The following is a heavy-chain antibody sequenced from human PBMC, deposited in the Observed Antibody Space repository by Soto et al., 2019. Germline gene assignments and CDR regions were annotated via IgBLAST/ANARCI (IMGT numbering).Heavy chain of an antibody. CDR2: IIPIFASP. V-gene: IGHV1-69*13. Sequence: SVKVSCKTSGGIFNSYGLSWVRQAPGQGPEWMGQIIPIFASPKYAQKFQGRLTITADESTNTAYMELSGLTTEDTAMYYCAREKFSNFFDPWGQATPVTVS. CDR3: AREKFSNFFDP. J-gene: IGHJ5*02. CDR1: GGIFNSYG. D-gene: IGHD3-3*01.